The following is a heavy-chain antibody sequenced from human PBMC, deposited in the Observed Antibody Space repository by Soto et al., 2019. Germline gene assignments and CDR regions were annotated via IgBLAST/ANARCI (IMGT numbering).Heavy chain of an antibody. Sequence: GESLKISCKGSGYSFTSYWIGWVRQMPGKGLEWMGRIDPSDSYTNYSPSFQGHVTISADKSISTAYLQWSSLKASDTAMYYCARPFFCSSTSCYSGMDVWGQGTTVTVSS. CDR1: GYSFTSYW. D-gene: IGHD2-2*01. V-gene: IGHV5-10-1*01. CDR2: IDPSDSYT. CDR3: ARPFFCSSTSCYSGMDV. J-gene: IGHJ6*02.